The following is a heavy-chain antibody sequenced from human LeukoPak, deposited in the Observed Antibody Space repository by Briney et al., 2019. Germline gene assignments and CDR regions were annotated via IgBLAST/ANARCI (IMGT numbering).Heavy chain of an antibody. CDR2: ITTTSNTI. D-gene: IGHD6-19*01. CDR3: AKVRYSSGWRGFDP. Sequence: PGGSLRLSCAASGFTFSSYSMNWVRQAPGKGLEWVSYITTTSNTIYYADSVKGRFTISRDNSKNTLYLQMNSLRAEDTAVYYCAKVRYSSGWRGFDPWGQGTLVTVSS. V-gene: IGHV3-48*01. CDR1: GFTFSSYS. J-gene: IGHJ5*02.